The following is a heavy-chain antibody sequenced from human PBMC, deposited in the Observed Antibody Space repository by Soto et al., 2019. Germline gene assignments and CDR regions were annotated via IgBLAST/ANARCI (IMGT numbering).Heavy chain of an antibody. CDR1: GGTFSSYA. CDR3: ARMRYCSGGSCTNWFDP. Sequence: QVQLVQSGTEVKKPGSSVKVSCKASGGTFSSYAISWVRQAPGQGLEWMGGIIPIFGTANYAQKFQGRVTITADESTSTAYMELSSLRSEDTAVYYCARMRYCSGGSCTNWFDPWGQGTLVTVSS. D-gene: IGHD2-15*01. CDR2: IIPIFGTA. J-gene: IGHJ5*02. V-gene: IGHV1-69*01.